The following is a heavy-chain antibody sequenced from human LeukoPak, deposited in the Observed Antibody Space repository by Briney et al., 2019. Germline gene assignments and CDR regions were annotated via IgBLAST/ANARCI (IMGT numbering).Heavy chain of an antibody. D-gene: IGHD6-25*01. Sequence: GGSLRLSCAASGFTFSSYAMSWVRQAPGKGLEWVSAISGSGGSTYYADSVKGRFTISRDNSKSTLYLQMNSLRAEDTAVYYCAKGSKRVGRMNFDYWGQGTLVTVSS. J-gene: IGHJ4*02. CDR2: ISGSGGST. CDR3: AKGSKRVGRMNFDY. CDR1: GFTFSSYA. V-gene: IGHV3-23*01.